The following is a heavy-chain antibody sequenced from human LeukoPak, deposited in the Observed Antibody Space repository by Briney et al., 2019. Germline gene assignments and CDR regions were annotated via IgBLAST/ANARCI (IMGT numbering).Heavy chain of an antibody. V-gene: IGHV3-74*01. CDR2: INGDGSSI. CDR3: ARRAVAGGFYGW. CDR1: GFTFSTDW. J-gene: IGHJ4*02. D-gene: IGHD6-19*01. Sequence: GGSLRLSCAASGFTFSTDWMHWVRQAPGKGPVWVSRINGDGSSINYADSVKGRFTISRDNAKNTLYLQMNSLGAEDTAVYYCARRAVAGGFYGWWGQGTLVTVSS.